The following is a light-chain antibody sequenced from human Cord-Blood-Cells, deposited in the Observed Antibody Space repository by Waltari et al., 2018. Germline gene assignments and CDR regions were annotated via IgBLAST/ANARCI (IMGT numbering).Light chain of an antibody. J-gene: IGKJ5*01. V-gene: IGKV3-11*01. Sequence: EIVLTQSPATLPLSPGVIATLSCRASQSVSSYLAWYQQKPGQAPRLLIYDASNRATGIPARFSGSGSGTDFTLTISSLEPEDFAVYYCQQRSNWPPITFGQGTRLEIK. CDR1: QSVSSY. CDR2: DAS. CDR3: QQRSNWPPIT.